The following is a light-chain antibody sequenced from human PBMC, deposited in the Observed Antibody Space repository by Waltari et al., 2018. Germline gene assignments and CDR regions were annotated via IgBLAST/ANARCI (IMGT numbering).Light chain of an antibody. V-gene: IGLV3-21*03. Sequence: SYVVTQPPSVSVAPGKTARITCAGNNIGNKNVHWYQQKPGQAPGLVVNDDRDRPPGIPERFSGSNSGNTATLTINRAEAGDEADYHCQVWDSSSDHRVFGGGTKLTVL. CDR2: DDR. J-gene: IGLJ2*01. CDR1: NIGNKN. CDR3: QVWDSSSDHRV.